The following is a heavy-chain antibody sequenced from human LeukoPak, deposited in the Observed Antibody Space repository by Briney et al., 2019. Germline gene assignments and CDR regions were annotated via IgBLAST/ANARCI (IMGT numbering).Heavy chain of an antibody. CDR1: GGSISSGGYS. Sequence: TLSLTCAVSGGSISSGGYSWSWIRQPPGKGLEWIGYIYHSGSTYYNPSLKSRVTISVDRSKNQFSLKLSSVTAADTAVYYCARGTTPDVWGKGTLVTVSS. J-gene: IGHJ4*02. D-gene: IGHD4-11*01. CDR2: IYHSGST. V-gene: IGHV4-30-2*01. CDR3: ARGTTPDV.